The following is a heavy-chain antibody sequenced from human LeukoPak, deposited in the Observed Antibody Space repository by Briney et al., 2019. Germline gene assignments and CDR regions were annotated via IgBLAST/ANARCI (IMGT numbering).Heavy chain of an antibody. D-gene: IGHD3-22*01. CDR2: INHSGST. V-gene: IGHV4-34*01. CDR1: GGSFSGYY. Sequence: SETLPLTCAVYGGSFSGYYWSWIRQPPGKGLEWIGEINHSGSTNYNPSLKSRVTISVDTSKNQFSLKLSSVTAADTAVYYCARGGPYYYDSSGYVFDIWGQGTMVTVSS. CDR3: ARGGPYYYDSSGYVFDI. J-gene: IGHJ3*02.